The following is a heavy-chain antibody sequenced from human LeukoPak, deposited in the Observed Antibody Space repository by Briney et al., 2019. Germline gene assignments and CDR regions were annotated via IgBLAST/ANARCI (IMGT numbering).Heavy chain of an antibody. CDR1: GFTVSSNS. V-gene: IGHV3-53*01. CDR2: IYSGTI. J-gene: IGHJ4*02. D-gene: IGHD5-24*01. Sequence: GGSLRLSCTVSGFTVSSNSMSWVRQAPGKGLEWVSFIYSGTIHYSDSVKGRFTISRDNSKNTLYLQMNSLRAEDTAVYYCAKARAEMATSYFDYWGQGTLVTVSS. CDR3: AKARAEMATSYFDY.